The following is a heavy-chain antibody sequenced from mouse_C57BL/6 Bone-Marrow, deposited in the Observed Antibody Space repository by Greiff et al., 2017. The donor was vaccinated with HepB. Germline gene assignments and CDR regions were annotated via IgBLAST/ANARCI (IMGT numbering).Heavy chain of an antibody. CDR2: INPSTGGT. CDR3: AREEDSSGPAY. Sequence: EVQLQQSGPELVKPGASVKISCKASGYSFTGYYMNWVKQSPEKSLEWIGEINPSTGGTTYNQKFKAKATLTVDKSSSTAYMQLKSLTSEDSAVYYCAREEDSSGPAYWGQGTLVTVSA. V-gene: IGHV1-42*01. J-gene: IGHJ3*01. CDR1: GYSFTGYY. D-gene: IGHD3-2*02.